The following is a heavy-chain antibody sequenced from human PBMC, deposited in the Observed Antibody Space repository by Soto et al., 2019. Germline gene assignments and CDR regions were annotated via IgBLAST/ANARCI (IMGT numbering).Heavy chain of an antibody. J-gene: IGHJ5*02. V-gene: IGHV1-69*01. CDR2: IIPIFGTA. D-gene: IGHD3-22*01. Sequence: QVQLVQSGAEVKKPGSSVKVSCKASGGTFSSYAISWVRQAPGQGLEWMGGIIPIFGTANYAQKFQGRVTITAEETPRTAYMELRSLRSEDTAVYYCARDRPPRYDSSGSPNWFAPWGQGTLVTVST. CDR3: ARDRPPRYDSSGSPNWFAP. CDR1: GGTFSSYA.